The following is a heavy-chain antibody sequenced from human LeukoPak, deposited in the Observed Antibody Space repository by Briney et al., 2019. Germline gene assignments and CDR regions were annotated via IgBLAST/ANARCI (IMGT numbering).Heavy chain of an antibody. D-gene: IGHD6-6*01. Sequence: GGSLRLSCAASGFTFYNYAMSWVRHAPGKGLEWVSAITGSGTDTFHADSVKGRFTISRDNSESTLYLQMNSLRAEDTATYYCAKGSSSSRPYYFDYWGQGTLVTVSS. CDR2: ITGSGTDT. CDR3: AKGSSSSRPYYFDY. J-gene: IGHJ4*02. V-gene: IGHV3-23*01. CDR1: GFTFYNYA.